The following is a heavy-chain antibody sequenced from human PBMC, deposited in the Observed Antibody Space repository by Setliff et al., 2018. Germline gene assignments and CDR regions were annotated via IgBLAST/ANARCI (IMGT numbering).Heavy chain of an antibody. V-gene: IGHV3-7*01. CDR2: INPHASEK. J-gene: IGHJ4*02. Sequence: TGGSLRLSCTASGFSYSNCWVSWVRQAPGKGLEWLASINPHASEKYYVDSVEGRFTISRDNAKNSLSLQMNNLRTEDTAVYYCFGAGTCSYWGQGTLVTVSS. CDR1: GFSYSNCW. CDR3: FGAGTCSY. D-gene: IGHD3-10*01.